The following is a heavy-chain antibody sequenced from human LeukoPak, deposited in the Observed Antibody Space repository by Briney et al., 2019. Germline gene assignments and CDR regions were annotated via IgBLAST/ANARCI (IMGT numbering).Heavy chain of an antibody. Sequence: GGSLRLSCSASGFTFSSYAMHWVRQAPGKGLEYVSVISSNGGSIYYADSVKGRFTISRDNSKNTLYLQMSSLRAEDTAVYFCVKPYSSSWLDAFDIWGQGTMVTVS. J-gene: IGHJ3*02. CDR1: GFTFSSYA. D-gene: IGHD6-13*01. CDR2: ISSNGGSI. V-gene: IGHV3-64D*06. CDR3: VKPYSSSWLDAFDI.